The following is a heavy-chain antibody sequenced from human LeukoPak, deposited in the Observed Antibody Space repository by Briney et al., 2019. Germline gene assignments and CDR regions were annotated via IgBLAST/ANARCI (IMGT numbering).Heavy chain of an antibody. J-gene: IGHJ4*02. CDR2: IASDGSGT. V-gene: IGHV3-74*01. Sequence: GGSLRLSCAASGFTFSSYWMNWVRQAPGKGLVWVSRIASDGSGTTYTDSVKGRFSISRDNAKNTLYLQMNSLRVEDTAVYYCARGRPHGNDYWGQGTLVTVSS. D-gene: IGHD4-23*01. CDR1: GFTFSSYW. CDR3: ARGRPHGNDY.